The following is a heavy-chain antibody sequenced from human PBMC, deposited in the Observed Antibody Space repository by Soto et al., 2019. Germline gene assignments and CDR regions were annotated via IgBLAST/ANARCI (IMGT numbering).Heavy chain of an antibody. CDR3: ARDALSRDSI. V-gene: IGHV4-34*01. D-gene: IGHD3-22*01. CDR2: INHSGST. CDR1: GGSFSGYY. Sequence: KASETLSLTCAVYGGSFSGYYWSWIRQPPGKGLEWIGEINHSGSTNYNPSIKSRITISVDTSKNQFSLKLSSVTAADTAVYYCARDALSRDSIWGQGTLVTVSS. J-gene: IGHJ4*02.